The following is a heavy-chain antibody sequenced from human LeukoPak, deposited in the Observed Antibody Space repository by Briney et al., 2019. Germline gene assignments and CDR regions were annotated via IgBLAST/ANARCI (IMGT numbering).Heavy chain of an antibody. J-gene: IGHJ4*02. V-gene: IGHV1-46*03. Sequence: VKLSCKTSGYTFPSYYIHWGRQPPAPGLEWVSRINPNAGNTNYATKFQGRVTLTTDTSTATVYMELSSLNSKHTAVYYCARHTGWDFISRGYYWGQGALLTVSS. CDR3: ARHTGWDFISRGYY. CDR1: GYTFPSYY. D-gene: IGHD3-22*01. CDR2: INPNAGNT.